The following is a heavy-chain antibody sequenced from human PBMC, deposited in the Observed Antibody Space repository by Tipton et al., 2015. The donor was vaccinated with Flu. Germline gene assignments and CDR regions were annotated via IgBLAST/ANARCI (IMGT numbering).Heavy chain of an antibody. CDR2: IWYDGSNK. Sequence: SGFTFSSYGMHWVRQAPGKGLEWVAIIWYDGSNKKYEDSVKGRFSISRDNSKNTLYLQMGSLRADDMAVYYCARGMNTGLVDVWGQGTTVTVSS. V-gene: IGHV3-33*01. J-gene: IGHJ6*02. CDR1: GFTFSSYG. D-gene: IGHD1-14*01. CDR3: ARGMNTGLVDV.